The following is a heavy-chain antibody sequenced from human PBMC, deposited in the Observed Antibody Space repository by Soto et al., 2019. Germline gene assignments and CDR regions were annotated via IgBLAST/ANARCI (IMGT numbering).Heavy chain of an antibody. V-gene: IGHV3-23*01. CDR2: ISGSGDST. CDR3: AKERSSGWSFDY. CDR1: GFTFSTYA. D-gene: IGHD6-19*01. J-gene: IGHJ4*02. Sequence: GGSLRLSCAASGFTFSTYAMNWVRQAPGKGLEWVSGISGSGDSTYYADSVKGRFTVSRDTSKNTLYLQMNSLRAEDTAVFYCAKERSSGWSFDYWGQGTLVTVSS.